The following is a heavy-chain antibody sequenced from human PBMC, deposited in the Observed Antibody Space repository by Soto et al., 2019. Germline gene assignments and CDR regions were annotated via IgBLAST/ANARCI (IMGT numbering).Heavy chain of an antibody. Sequence: SVKVSCKACGGTFSSNGIRWLRQAPGQGLEWMGGIIPIFGTANYAQKFQGRVTITADESTSTAYMELSSLRSEDTAVYYCARDTGDYELSGGNWFDPWGQGTLVTVSS. CDR2: IIPIFGTA. V-gene: IGHV1-69*13. CDR3: ARDTGDYELSGGNWFDP. CDR1: GGTFSSNG. D-gene: IGHD4-17*01. J-gene: IGHJ5*02.